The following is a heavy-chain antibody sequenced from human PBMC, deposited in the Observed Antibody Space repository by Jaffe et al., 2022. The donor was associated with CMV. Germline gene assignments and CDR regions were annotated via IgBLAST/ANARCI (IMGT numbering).Heavy chain of an antibody. V-gene: IGHV1-2*02. J-gene: IGHJ3*02. Sequence: QVQLVQSGAEVRKPGASVKVSCKASGYTFTDYYIYWVRQAPGQGLESMGWINPNSGDTNSAQKFRGRLTMTRDTSIGTAYMDLSRLRSDDTAVYFCARKPPIGTRGAFDIWGQGTKVTVSS. D-gene: IGHD1-1*01. CDR3: ARKPPIGTRGAFDI. CDR1: GYTFTDYY. CDR2: INPNSGDT.